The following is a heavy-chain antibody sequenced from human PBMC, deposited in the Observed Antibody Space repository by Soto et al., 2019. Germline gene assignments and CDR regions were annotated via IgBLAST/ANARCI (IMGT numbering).Heavy chain of an antibody. CDR1: GYSFTSYW. V-gene: IGHV5-51*01. CDR2: IYPGDSDT. J-gene: IGHJ6*03. CDR3: ARQDIVVVPAAMTGYYYYYYMDV. Sequence: GESLKISCKGSGYSFTSYWIGWVRQMPGKGLEWMGIIYPGDSDTRYSPSFQGQVTISADKSISTAYLQWSSLKASDTAMYYCARQDIVVVPAAMTGYYYYYYMDVWGKGTTVTVSS. D-gene: IGHD2-2*01.